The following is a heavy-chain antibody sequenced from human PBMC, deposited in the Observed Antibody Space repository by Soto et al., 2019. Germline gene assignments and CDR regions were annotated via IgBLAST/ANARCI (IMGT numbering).Heavy chain of an antibody. J-gene: IGHJ3*02. CDR1: GYIFTEYY. CDR3: ARDSGHYYDSTGAGAFDI. V-gene: IGHV1-2*06. CDR2: INPNSGGT. Sequence: ASVKVSCKASGYIFTEYYMHWVRQAPGQELGWMGRINPNSGGTNYAQKFQGRVTMTRDTSTSTAYMELSSLRSEDTAVYYCARDSGHYYDSTGAGAFDIWGQGTMVTVS. D-gene: IGHD3-22*01.